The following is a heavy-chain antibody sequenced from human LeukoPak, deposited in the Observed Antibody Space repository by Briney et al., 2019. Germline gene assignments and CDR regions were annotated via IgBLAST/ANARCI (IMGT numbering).Heavy chain of an antibody. Sequence: SGTLSLTCTVSGGSISSGDYYWSWIRQPPGKGLEWIGYIYYSGSTYYNLSLKSRVTISVDTSKNQFSLKLSSVTAADTAVYYCARALVAAAGTYFDYWGQGTLVTVSS. CDR2: IYYSGST. J-gene: IGHJ4*02. D-gene: IGHD6-13*01. V-gene: IGHV4-30-4*08. CDR3: ARALVAAAGTYFDY. CDR1: GGSISSGDYY.